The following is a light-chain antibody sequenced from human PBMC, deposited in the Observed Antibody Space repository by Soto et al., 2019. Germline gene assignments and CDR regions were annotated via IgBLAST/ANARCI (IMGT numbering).Light chain of an antibody. Sequence: DIQMTQSPSSLSASVGDRVTITCQASQDISNYLNWYQQKPGRAPKVLIYAASSLQSGVPSRFSGSGSGTDFTLSISRLQPEDFATYYCQQSHSTPLTFGGGTKVDIK. CDR3: QQSHSTPLT. J-gene: IGKJ4*01. CDR2: AAS. CDR1: QDISNY. V-gene: IGKV1-39*01.